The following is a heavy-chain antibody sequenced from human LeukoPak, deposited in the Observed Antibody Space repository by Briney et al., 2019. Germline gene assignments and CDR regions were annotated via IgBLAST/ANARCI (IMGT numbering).Heavy chain of an antibody. J-gene: IGHJ4*02. CDR2: IFYSGNT. D-gene: IGHD3-22*01. V-gene: IGHV4-59*01. Sequence: PSETLSLTCTVSGGSISSYYRSWIRQPPGKGLEWIGYIFYSGNTNYNPSLKSRVTISVDTSKNQFSLKLSSVTAADTAVYYCARGGYVYDTSAYYWGWHFDYWGQGALVTVSS. CDR1: GGSISSYY. CDR3: ARGGYVYDTSAYYWGWHFDY.